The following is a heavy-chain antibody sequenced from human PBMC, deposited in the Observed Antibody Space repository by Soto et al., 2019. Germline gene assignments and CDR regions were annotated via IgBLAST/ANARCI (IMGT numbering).Heavy chain of an antibody. Sequence: GGSLRLSCAASGFTFSSYSMNWVRQAPGKGLEWVSSISSSSSYIYYADSVKGRFTISRDNAKNSLYLQMNSLRAEDTAVYYCARGVYDFWSGYYYNYYYYYYMDVWGKGTTVTVSS. CDR2: ISSSSSYI. J-gene: IGHJ6*03. D-gene: IGHD3-3*01. CDR1: GFTFSSYS. V-gene: IGHV3-21*01. CDR3: ARGVYDFWSGYYYNYYYYYYMDV.